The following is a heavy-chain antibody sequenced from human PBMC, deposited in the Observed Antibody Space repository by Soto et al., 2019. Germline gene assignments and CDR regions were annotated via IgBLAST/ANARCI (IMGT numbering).Heavy chain of an antibody. D-gene: IGHD6-6*01. CDR3: ARSMYSTSAQLYYGMDV. V-gene: IGHV4-38-2*01. CDR1: GYSNRSGYF. J-gene: IGHJ6*01. Sequence: SETLSLTCAVSGYSNRSGYFWGWIRQPPGKRLEWIGSMYPSGITYYNLSLKSRFTISVDTSKNQLSVKLSSATAADTAVYYCARSMYSTSAQLYYGMDVWRQGTTVTVSS. CDR2: MYPSGIT.